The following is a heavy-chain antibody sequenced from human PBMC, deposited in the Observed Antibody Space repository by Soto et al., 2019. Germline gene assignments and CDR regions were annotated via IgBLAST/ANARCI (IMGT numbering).Heavy chain of an antibody. CDR2: ISGSGGST. V-gene: IGHV3-23*01. CDR3: ASNPTVVPAAMYDY. Sequence: VQLLESGGGLVQPGGSLRLSCAASGFTFSSYAMSWVRQAPGKGLEWVSAISGSGGSTYYADSVKGRFTISRDNSKNTLYLQMNSLRAEDTAVYYCASNPTVVPAAMYDYWGQGTLVTVSS. CDR1: GFTFSSYA. J-gene: IGHJ4*02. D-gene: IGHD2-2*01.